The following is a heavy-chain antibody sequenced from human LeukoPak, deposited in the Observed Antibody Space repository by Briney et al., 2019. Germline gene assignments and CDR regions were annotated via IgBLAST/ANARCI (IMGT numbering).Heavy chain of an antibody. CDR1: GVSISSDN. CDR2: VFYSGST. CDR3: ARLVVTGPDY. J-gene: IGHJ4*02. D-gene: IGHD3-22*01. Sequence: SETLSLTCTASGVSISSDNWGWIRQPPGKGLEWIGYVFYSGSTNYNPFLRSRVTVSADTSKNQFSLKLSSVTAADTAVYYCARLVVTGPDYWGQGTLVTVSS. V-gene: IGHV4-59*01.